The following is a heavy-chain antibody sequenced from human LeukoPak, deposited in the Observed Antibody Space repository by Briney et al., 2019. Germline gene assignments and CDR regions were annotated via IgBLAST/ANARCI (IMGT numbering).Heavy chain of an antibody. D-gene: IGHD1-14*01. CDR3: AKDPPGLGDY. V-gene: IGHV3-23*01. J-gene: IGHJ4*02. CDR1: GFIFKNYA. CDR2: ISGSGGST. Sequence: GGSLRLSCAASGFIFKNYAMSWVRQAPGKGLEWVSAISGSGGSTYYADSVKGRFTISRDNSKNTLYLQMNSLRAEDTAVYYCAKDPPGLGDYWGQGTLVTVSS.